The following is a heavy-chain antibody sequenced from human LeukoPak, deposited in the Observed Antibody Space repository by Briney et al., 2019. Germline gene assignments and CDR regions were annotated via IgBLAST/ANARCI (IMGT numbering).Heavy chain of an antibody. Sequence: GGSLRLSCAASGFTFISYALSWVRQAPGKGLEWVSAISGSGGSTYYADSVKGRFTISRDNSKNTLYLQMNSLRAEDTAVYYCANHPYYYRSGSHSGYRGQGTLVTVSS. CDR2: ISGSGGST. J-gene: IGHJ4*02. CDR3: ANHPYYYRSGSHSGY. V-gene: IGHV3-23*01. CDR1: GFTFISYA. D-gene: IGHD3-10*01.